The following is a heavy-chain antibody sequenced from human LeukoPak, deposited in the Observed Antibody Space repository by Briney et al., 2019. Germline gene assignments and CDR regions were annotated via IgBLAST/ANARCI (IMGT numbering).Heavy chain of an antibody. Sequence: GGSLRLSCAASGFTVSDNYISWVRQAPGKGLEWVSTISPTTGTTYYADSVKGRFTISRDNSGNTLYLQMKSLRAEDTAIYHCARIKGYFDSGNYFGFFDYWGQGSLVTVPP. CDR3: ARIKGYFDSGNYFGFFDY. V-gene: IGHV3-23*01. CDR2: ISPTTGTT. CDR1: GFTVSDNY. J-gene: IGHJ4*02. D-gene: IGHD3-10*01.